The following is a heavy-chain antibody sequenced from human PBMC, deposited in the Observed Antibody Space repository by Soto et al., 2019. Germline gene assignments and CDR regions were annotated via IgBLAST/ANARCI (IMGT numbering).Heavy chain of an antibody. J-gene: IGHJ4*02. CDR1: GFTFSSYP. CDR2: ISFDGNNQ. V-gene: IGHV3-30*04. D-gene: IGHD3-16*01. Sequence: PGGSLRLSCAASGFTFSSYPIHWVRQAPGKGLEWVGVISFDGNNQYYADSVGGRFTISGDNSKNTVNLQMNGLTPEDTAVYYCARDPYFDYWGQGTLVTVSS. CDR3: ARDPYFDY.